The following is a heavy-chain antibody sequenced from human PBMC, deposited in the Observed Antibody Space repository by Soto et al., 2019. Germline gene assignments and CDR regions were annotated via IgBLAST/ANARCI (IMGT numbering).Heavy chain of an antibody. CDR3: AKEPYSDFWSAYYYFDY. J-gene: IGHJ4*02. V-gene: IGHV3-23*01. D-gene: IGHD3-3*01. CDR1: GFTFGSHA. CDR2: ISGGGGSA. Sequence: EVQLLESGGGLVQPGGSLRLSCAASGFTFGSHAMIWVRQAPGKGLEWVSAISGGGGSAYYADSVKGRFTISRDNSINTLYLQMNSLRAEDTALYYCAKEPYSDFWSAYYYFDYWGQGTLVTVSS.